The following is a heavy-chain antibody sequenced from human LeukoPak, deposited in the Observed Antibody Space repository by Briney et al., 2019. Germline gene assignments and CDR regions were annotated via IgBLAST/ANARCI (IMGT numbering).Heavy chain of an antibody. CDR2: INPNSGGT. V-gene: IGHV1-2*02. CDR3: ARTATSSGAFDI. D-gene: IGHD6-6*01. CDR1: GYTFTSYE. J-gene: IGHJ3*02. Sequence: ASVKVSCKASGYTFTSYEINWVRQATGQGLEWMGWINPNSGGTNYAQKFQGRVTMTRDTSISTAYMELSRLRSDDTAVYYCARTATSSGAFDIWGQGTMVTVSS.